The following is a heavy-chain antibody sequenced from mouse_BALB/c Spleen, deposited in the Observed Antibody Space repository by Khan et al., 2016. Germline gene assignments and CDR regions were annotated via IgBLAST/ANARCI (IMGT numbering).Heavy chain of an antibody. Sequence: VQLQQSGAELVKPGASVKLSCTASGFNIKDTYLHWVKQRPEQGLEWIGRIDTANGNTKYDPKFQGKATISADTSSNKSYLHRSRLTFADAAVYDCAFHTHVDYWGQGTTLAVSS. CDR2: IDTANGNT. CDR1: GFNIKDTY. CDR3: AFHTHVDY. J-gene: IGHJ2*01. V-gene: IGHV14-3*02. D-gene: IGHD1-2*01.